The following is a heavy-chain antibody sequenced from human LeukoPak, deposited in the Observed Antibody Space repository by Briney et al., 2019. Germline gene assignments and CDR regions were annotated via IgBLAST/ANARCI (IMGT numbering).Heavy chain of an antibody. CDR1: GGSISDYY. J-gene: IGHJ4*02. Sequence: SQTLSLTCTVSGGSISDYYWAWIRQPPGKGLEWIGHIYYRGNTNYNPSLKSRVTISVDTSKNQFSLKLNSVTAADTAVYYCARHTTVLGSWSYWGQGTLVIVSS. V-gene: IGHV4-59*08. CDR2: IYYRGNT. D-gene: IGHD6-13*01. CDR3: ARHTTVLGSWSY.